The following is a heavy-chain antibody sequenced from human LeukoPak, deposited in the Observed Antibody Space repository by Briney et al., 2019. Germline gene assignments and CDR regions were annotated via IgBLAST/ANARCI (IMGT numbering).Heavy chain of an antibody. CDR1: GFTFGSHT. CDR2: ISSGSSYI. J-gene: IGHJ4*02. D-gene: IGHD1-26*01. Sequence: GGSLRLSCAASGFTFGSHTMTWVRQAPGKGLEWVSSISSGSSYIYYADSVKGRFTISRDNTKNSLYLQMNSLRAEDTAVYYCTRPRRGGSYYGNDYWGQGTLVTVSP. CDR3: TRPRRGGSYYGNDY. V-gene: IGHV3-21*06.